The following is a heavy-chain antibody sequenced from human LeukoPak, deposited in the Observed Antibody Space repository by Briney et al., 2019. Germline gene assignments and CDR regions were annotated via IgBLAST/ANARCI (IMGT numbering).Heavy chain of an antibody. CDR2: IYYSGST. D-gene: IGHD6-19*01. V-gene: IGHV4-39*07. CDR3: AREDSSGPNPLNAFDI. CDR1: SGSISSSSYY. Sequence: SETLSLTCVVSSGSISSSSYYWGWIRQPPGKGLEWIGSIYYSGSTYYNPSLKSRVTISVDTSKNQFSLKLSSVTAADTAVYYCAREDSSGPNPLNAFDIWGQGTMVTVSS. J-gene: IGHJ3*02.